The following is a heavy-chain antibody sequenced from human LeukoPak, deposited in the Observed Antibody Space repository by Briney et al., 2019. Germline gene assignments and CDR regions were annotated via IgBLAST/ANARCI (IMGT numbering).Heavy chain of an antibody. Sequence: GGSLRLSCAASGFTFSSYGMHWVRKAPRKGQEWVAFIRYDGSNKYYADSVKSRFTISRDNSKNTLYLQMNSLRAEDTAVYYCAKDNYDISIPTYHNAFDIWGQGTMVTVSS. CDR3: AKDNYDISIPTYHNAFDI. D-gene: IGHD3-9*01. J-gene: IGHJ3*02. CDR1: GFTFSSYG. CDR2: IRYDGSNK. V-gene: IGHV3-30*02.